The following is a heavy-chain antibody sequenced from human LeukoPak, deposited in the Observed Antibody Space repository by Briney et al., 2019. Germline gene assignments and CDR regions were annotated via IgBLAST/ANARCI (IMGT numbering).Heavy chain of an antibody. V-gene: IGHV5-51*01. CDR2: IYPRDSDT. CDR1: GYTFTHQW. J-gene: IGHJ4*02. D-gene: IGHD3-10*01. Sequence: GESLKISGKASGYTFTHQWSGWVRQKSGSGLEWMGIIYPRDSDTRYSPSFQGHVTISADTSINTAYLEWSRLEASDTAIYYCARHSDVIGAIWGQGTLVTVSS. CDR3: ARHSDVIGAI.